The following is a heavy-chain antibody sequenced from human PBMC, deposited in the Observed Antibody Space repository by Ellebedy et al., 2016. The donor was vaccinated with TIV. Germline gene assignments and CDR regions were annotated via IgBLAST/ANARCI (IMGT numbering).Heavy chain of an antibody. J-gene: IGHJ4*02. D-gene: IGHD7-27*01. CDR1: GYAFKMYW. V-gene: IGHV5-10-1*01. Sequence: GESLKISXKASGYAFKMYWITWVRQMPGQGLEWMGRIDPSPSDSYIDYIPSFQGHVTISVDKSITTAYLQWSSLKAADTAIYYCARDELGRNAAFEYWGQGTLVTVSS. CDR3: ARDELGRNAAFEY. CDR2: IDPSPSDSYI.